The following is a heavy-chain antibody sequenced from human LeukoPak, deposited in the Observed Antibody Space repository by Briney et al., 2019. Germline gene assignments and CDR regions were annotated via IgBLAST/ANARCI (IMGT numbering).Heavy chain of an antibody. CDR2: ITNDNYDT. V-gene: IGHV3-23*01. CDR1: GFTFSSHA. Sequence: PGGSLRLSCAASGFTFSSHAMSWVRQAPEKGLEWVSSITNDNYDTFYADSVKGRFTISRDESKTTLYLQMKSLRAEDTAVYYCAREGISRKMDFDYWGQGTLVTVSS. D-gene: IGHD2/OR15-2a*01. J-gene: IGHJ4*02. CDR3: AREGISRKMDFDY.